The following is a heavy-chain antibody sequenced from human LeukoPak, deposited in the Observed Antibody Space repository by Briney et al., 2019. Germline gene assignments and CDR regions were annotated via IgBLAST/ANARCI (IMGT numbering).Heavy chain of an antibody. CDR2: ITSSSRYT. D-gene: IGHD3-22*01. J-gene: IGHJ4*02. CDR1: VFTFSTYN. CDR3: ARDDGDDSSGYYQFDY. Sequence: GGSLRLSCAASVFTFSTYNMNWVRQAPGKGLEWVSSITSSSRYTFYADSVKGRFTISRDNAKNSLYLQMNSLRAEDTAVYYCARDDGDDSSGYYQFDYWGQGTLVTVSS. V-gene: IGHV3-21*06.